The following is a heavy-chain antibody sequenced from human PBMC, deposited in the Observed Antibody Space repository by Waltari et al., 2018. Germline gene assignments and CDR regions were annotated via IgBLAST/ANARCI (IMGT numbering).Heavy chain of an antibody. D-gene: IGHD6-19*01. CDR3: ATKRESSASGFDY. J-gene: IGHJ4*02. V-gene: IGHV4-39*01. Sequence: QLQLQESGPGLVKPSETLSFTCTVSGGSISSSSYYWGWIRQPPGKGLEWIRSIYYSGSTYYNPSLKSRVTISVDTSKNQFSLKLSSVTAADTAVYYCATKRESSASGFDYWGQGTLVTVSS. CDR2: IYYSGST. CDR1: GGSISSSSYY.